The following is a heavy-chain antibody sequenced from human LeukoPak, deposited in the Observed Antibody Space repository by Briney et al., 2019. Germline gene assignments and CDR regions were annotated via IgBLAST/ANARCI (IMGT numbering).Heavy chain of an antibody. CDR3: ARDTLEGVSWTLYSDY. CDR1: GFTYSTYA. J-gene: IGHJ4*02. Sequence: SGGSLRLSCVASGFTYSTYAMTWVRRAPGKGLEWVSTFSATGSHTYYAESVKGRFTISRDNSKNALYLQMNSLRAEDTAVYYCARDTLEGVSWTLYSDYWGRGTLVTVSS. V-gene: IGHV3-23*01. D-gene: IGHD3/OR15-3a*01. CDR2: FSATGSHT.